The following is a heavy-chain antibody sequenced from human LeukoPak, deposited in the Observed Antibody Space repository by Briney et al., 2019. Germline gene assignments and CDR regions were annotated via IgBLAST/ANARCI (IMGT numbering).Heavy chain of an antibody. CDR3: ARDRGLRYFDWFKTKKYYYYYMDV. CDR1: GFTFSSYS. CDR2: ISSSSSYI. V-gene: IGHV3-21*01. D-gene: IGHD3-9*01. Sequence: SGGSLRLSCAASGFTFSSYSMNWVRQAPGKGLEWVSSISSSSSYIYYADSVKGRFTISRDSAKNSLYLQMNSLRAEDTAVYYCARDRGLRYFDWFKTKKYYYYYMDVWGKGTTVTISS. J-gene: IGHJ6*03.